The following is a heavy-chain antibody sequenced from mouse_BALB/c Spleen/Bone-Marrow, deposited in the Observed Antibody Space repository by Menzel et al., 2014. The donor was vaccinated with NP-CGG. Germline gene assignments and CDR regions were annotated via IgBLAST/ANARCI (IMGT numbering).Heavy chain of an antibody. Sequence: QVQLQQSGAELVRPGSSVKISCKASGYAFSSYWMTWAKQRPGQGLEWIGQIYPGDGETNYNGKFKGKATLTADKSSSTAYMQLSGLTSEGSAVYFCAKVTTGFAYWGQGTLVTVSA. J-gene: IGHJ3*01. D-gene: IGHD2-2*01. V-gene: IGHV1-80*01. CDR3: AKVTTGFAY. CDR1: GYAFSSYW. CDR2: IYPGDGET.